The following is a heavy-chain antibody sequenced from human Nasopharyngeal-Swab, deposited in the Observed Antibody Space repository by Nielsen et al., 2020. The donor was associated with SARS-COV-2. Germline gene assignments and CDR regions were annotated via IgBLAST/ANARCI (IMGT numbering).Heavy chain of an antibody. CDR3: ARDSGSYPFFDY. CDR2: IKQDGSGK. D-gene: IGHD1-26*01. J-gene: IGHJ4*02. V-gene: IGHV3-7*01. Sequence: WIRQPPGKGLEWVANIKQDGSGKYYVDSVRGRFTISRDNAKNSLYLQMNSLRAEDTAVYYCARDSGSYPFFDYWGQGTLVTVSS.